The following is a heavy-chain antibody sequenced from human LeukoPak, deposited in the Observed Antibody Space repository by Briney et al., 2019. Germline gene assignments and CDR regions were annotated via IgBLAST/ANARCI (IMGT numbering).Heavy chain of an antibody. CDR2: IYSGGST. CDR1: GFTVSSNY. D-gene: IGHD4-17*01. Sequence: GGSLRLSCAASGFTVSSNYMSWVRQAPGKGLEWVSVIYSGGSTYYADSVKGRFTISRDNSKNTLYLQMNSLRAEDTAVYYCARDYGDYDIWFDPWGQGTLVTVSS. J-gene: IGHJ5*02. V-gene: IGHV3-53*01. CDR3: ARDYGDYDIWFDP.